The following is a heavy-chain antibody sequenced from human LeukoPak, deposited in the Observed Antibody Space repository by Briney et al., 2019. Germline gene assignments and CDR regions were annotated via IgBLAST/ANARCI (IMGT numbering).Heavy chain of an antibody. V-gene: IGHV4-59*02. J-gene: IGHJ4*02. D-gene: IGHD3-10*01. Sequence: SETLSLTCTVSGGSVSSYYWSWIRQPPGKGLEYVGYIYYSGSTYYNPSLKSRVTISVDTSKNQFSLKLSSVTAADTAVYYCARAGYYYGSGSYYNTPHFDYWGQGTLVTVSS. CDR2: IYYSGST. CDR1: GGSVSSYY. CDR3: ARAGYYYGSGSYYNTPHFDY.